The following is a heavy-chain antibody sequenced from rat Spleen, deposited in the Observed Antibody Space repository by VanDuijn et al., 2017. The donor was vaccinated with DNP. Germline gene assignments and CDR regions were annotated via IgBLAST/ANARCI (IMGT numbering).Heavy chain of an antibody. J-gene: IGHJ4*01. V-gene: IGHV5-58*01. Sequence: EVKLVESGGGLVQPGRSLKLSCEVSRFTISDYGMAWVRQAPGKGLEWVASINTDGGSTYSPDSVKGRLTISRDNAENTVYLQMISLRSEDTATYYCAKGVIRGDYAMDAWGQGTSVTVSS. CDR2: INTDGGST. D-gene: IGHD4-4*01. CDR3: AKGVIRGDYAMDA. CDR1: RFTISDYG.